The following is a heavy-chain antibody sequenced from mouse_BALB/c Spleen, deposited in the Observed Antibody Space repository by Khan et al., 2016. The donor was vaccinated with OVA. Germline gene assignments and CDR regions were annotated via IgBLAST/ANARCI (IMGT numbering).Heavy chain of an antibody. CDR2: ISTGGHYT. CDR1: GFTFSGFA. V-gene: IGHV5-9-3*01. D-gene: IGHD2-2*01. J-gene: IGHJ4*01. Sequence: EVELVESGGGLVKPGGSLKRSCSASGFTFSGFAMSWVRQTPEKRLECVATISTGGHYTFYPDSVKGRLTISRDNAKNTLHLQMSSLRSEDTAMYYCARSLVDYHAMDYWGQGTSVTVYS. CDR3: ARSLVDYHAMDY.